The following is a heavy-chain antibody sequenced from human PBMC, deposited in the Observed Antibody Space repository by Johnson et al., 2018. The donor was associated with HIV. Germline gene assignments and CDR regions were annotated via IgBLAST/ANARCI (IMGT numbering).Heavy chain of an antibody. CDR3: ASISLGSEDDAFDI. CDR1: GFTFSDYY. CDR2: ISSSGSII. V-gene: IGHV3-11*04. J-gene: IGHJ3*02. D-gene: IGHD3-10*01. Sequence: VQLVESGGGLVKPGGSLRLSCAASGFTFSDYYMSWIRQAPGKGLEWVSYISSSGSIIYYSDSVKGRFAISRDNVKNSLYLQMNSLRAEDTAVYYCASISLGSEDDAFDILGQGTMVTVSS.